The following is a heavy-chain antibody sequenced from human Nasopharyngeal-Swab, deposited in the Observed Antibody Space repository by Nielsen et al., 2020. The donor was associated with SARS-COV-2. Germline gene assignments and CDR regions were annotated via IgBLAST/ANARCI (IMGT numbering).Heavy chain of an antibody. Sequence: GGSLRLSCAASGFSFSTYTMNWVRQAPGKGLEWLSSISSDSGAKYHADSVKGRITISRDNAKNSLYLEMNSLRAEDTAVYFCLRGDRRYYWGPGTLVSVSS. J-gene: IGHJ4*02. D-gene: IGHD1-14*01. CDR1: GFSFSTYT. CDR3: LRGDRRYY. V-gene: IGHV3-21*01. CDR2: ISSDSGAK.